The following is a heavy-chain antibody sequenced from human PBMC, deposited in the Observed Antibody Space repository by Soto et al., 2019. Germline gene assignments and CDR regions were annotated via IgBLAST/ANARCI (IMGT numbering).Heavy chain of an antibody. Sequence: EVQLLESGGGLVQPGGSLRLSCAASGFTFSSYAMSWVRQAPGKGLEWVSAISGSGGSTYYADSVKGRFTISRDNSKNTLYLQMNSLRAEDTAVYYCAKDHRVWFGELLFAARNHNYGMDVWGQGTTVTVSS. CDR2: ISGSGGST. D-gene: IGHD3-10*01. CDR1: GFTFSSYA. J-gene: IGHJ6*02. CDR3: AKDHRVWFGELLFAARNHNYGMDV. V-gene: IGHV3-23*01.